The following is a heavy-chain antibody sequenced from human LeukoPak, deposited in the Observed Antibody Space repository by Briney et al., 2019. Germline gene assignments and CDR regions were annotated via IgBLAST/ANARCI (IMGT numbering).Heavy chain of an antibody. J-gene: IGHJ4*02. CDR2: ISGSGGTT. V-gene: IGHV3-23*01. CDR3: AKIMTTVVRKGPFDY. Sequence: HAGGSLRLSCAASGFTFSSYAMSWVRQAPGKGLEWVSVISGSGGTTYYADSVKGRFTISRDNSKNTLYLQMNSLRAEDTAVYYCAKIMTTVVRKGPFDYWGQGILVTVSS. CDR1: GFTFSSYA. D-gene: IGHD4-23*01.